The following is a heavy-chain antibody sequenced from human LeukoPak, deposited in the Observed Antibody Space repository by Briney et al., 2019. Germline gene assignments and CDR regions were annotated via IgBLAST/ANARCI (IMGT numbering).Heavy chain of an antibody. Sequence: ASVKVSCKASGYTFTSYGISWVRQAPGQGLEWMGWISAYNGNTNYAQKLQGRVTMTTDTSTSTAYMELRSLRSDDTAVYYCARGRLYKGLPNYYYMDVWGKGTTVTVS. CDR2: ISAYNGNT. CDR3: ARGRLYKGLPNYYYMDV. CDR1: GYTFTSYG. V-gene: IGHV1-18*01. J-gene: IGHJ6*03. D-gene: IGHD2-2*02.